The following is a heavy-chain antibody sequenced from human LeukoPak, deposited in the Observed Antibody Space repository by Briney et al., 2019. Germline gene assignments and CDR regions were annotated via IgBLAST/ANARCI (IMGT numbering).Heavy chain of an antibody. J-gene: IGHJ6*02. CDR1: GGSFSGYY. V-gene: IGHV4-34*01. CDR2: INHSGST. CDR3: ARVPLWFGVYYGMDV. D-gene: IGHD3-10*01. Sequence: SETLSLTCAVYGGSFSGYYWSWIRQPPGKGLEWIGEINHSGSTNYNPSLKSRLTISVDTSKNQFSLKLSSVTAADTAVYYCARVPLWFGVYYGMDVWGQGTTVTVSS.